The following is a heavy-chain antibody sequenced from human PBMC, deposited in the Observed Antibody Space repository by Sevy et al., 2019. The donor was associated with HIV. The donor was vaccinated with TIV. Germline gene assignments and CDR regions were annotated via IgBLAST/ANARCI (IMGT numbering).Heavy chain of an antibody. V-gene: IGHV3-15*01. CDR1: GFTFSNVW. Sequence: GGSLRLSCAASGFTFSNVWTSWVRQASGKGLEWVGRIQSKSEGGTTDYAAPVKGRFSISRDESSDTLYLQMNSLKTEDTAVYYCTTMMRLYGDPNFWYFDPWGRGTLVTVSS. CDR3: TTMMRLYGDPNFWYFDP. CDR2: IQSKSEGGTT. J-gene: IGHJ2*01. D-gene: IGHD4-17*01.